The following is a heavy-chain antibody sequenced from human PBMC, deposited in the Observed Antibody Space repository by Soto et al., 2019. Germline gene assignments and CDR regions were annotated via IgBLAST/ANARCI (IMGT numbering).Heavy chain of an antibody. CDR3: ARGGTPTDY. CDR2: ISAYNGNT. Sequence: ASVKVSCKASGYTFTNFGISWVRQAPGQGLEWMGWISAYNGNTNSAQKFQDRVTMTTDTSTSTAYMELRSLRSDDTAIYYCARGGTPTDYWGQGTLVTVSS. D-gene: IGHD3-16*01. CDR1: GYTFTNFG. V-gene: IGHV1-18*01. J-gene: IGHJ4*02.